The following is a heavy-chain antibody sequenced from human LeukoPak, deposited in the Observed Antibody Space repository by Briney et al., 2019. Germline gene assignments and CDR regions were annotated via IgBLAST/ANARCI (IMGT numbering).Heavy chain of an antibody. Sequence: PGGSLRLSCAASGFTFSSYSMNWVRQAPGKGLEWVSSISSSSYIYYADSVKGRFTISRDNAKNSLYLQMNSLRAEDTAVYYCARDSYSSSWYYFDYWGQGTLVTVSS. CDR1: GFTFSSYS. CDR2: ISSSSYI. D-gene: IGHD6-13*01. CDR3: ARDSYSSSWYYFDY. V-gene: IGHV3-21*01. J-gene: IGHJ4*02.